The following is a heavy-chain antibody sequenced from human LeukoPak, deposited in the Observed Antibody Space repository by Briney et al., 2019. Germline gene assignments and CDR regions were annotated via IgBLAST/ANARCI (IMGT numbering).Heavy chain of an antibody. V-gene: IGHV1-69*13. Sequence: SVKVSCKAPGGTFSSYAISWVRQGPGQGLEWMGGIIPIFGTANYAQKFQGRVTITADESTSTAYMELSSLRSEDTAVYYCARDPSLGDYGDFYDYWGQGTLVTVSS. CDR2: IIPIFGTA. J-gene: IGHJ4*02. CDR1: GGTFSSYA. CDR3: ARDPSLGDYGDFYDY. D-gene: IGHD4-17*01.